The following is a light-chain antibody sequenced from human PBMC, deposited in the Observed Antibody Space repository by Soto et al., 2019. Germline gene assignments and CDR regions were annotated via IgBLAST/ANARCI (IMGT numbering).Light chain of an antibody. J-gene: IGKJ2*01. Sequence: EMTQSPSSQSASVGDRVTITCRASQSISDNVNWYQFQPGKAPKLLIYAASSLQTGVPSRFSGSGSGTDFALIISSLQPVDSATNYCQQRYGPPYTFGLGTKVEIK. CDR2: AAS. CDR1: QSISDN. V-gene: IGKV1-39*01. CDR3: QQRYGPPYT.